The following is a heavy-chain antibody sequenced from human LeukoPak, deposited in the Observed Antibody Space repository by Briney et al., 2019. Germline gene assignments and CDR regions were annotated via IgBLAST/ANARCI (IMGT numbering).Heavy chain of an antibody. V-gene: IGHV1-69*01. CDR1: GGTFSSYA. CDR2: IIPIFGTA. CDR3: AVGDQPYYFDY. Sequence: ASVKVSCKASGGTFSSYAISWVRQAPRQGLEWMGGIIPIFGTANYAQKFQGRVTITADESTSTAYMELSSLRSEDTAVYYCAVGDQPYYFDYWGQGTLVTVSS. D-gene: IGHD3-16*01. J-gene: IGHJ4*02.